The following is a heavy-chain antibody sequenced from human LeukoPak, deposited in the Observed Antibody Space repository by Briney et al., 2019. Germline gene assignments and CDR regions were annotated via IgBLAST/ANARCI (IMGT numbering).Heavy chain of an antibody. CDR1: GVSISSYY. V-gene: IGHV4-59*01. CDR3: ARMDPLVGPTSRYFDK. CDR2: LYYSGST. Sequence: PSETLSLTCTVSGVSISSYYWSWIRQPPGKGLEWIGYLYYSGSTNYNPSLRSRVTISVDPSKNLFSLNLLSVTAADTAVYFCARMDPLVGPTSRYFDKWGQGTLVTVSS. D-gene: IGHD1-26*01. J-gene: IGHJ4*02.